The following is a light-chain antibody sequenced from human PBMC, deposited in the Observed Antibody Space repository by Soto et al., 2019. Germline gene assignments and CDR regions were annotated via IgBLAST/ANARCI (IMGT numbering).Light chain of an antibody. CDR3: QQYNNWPPIT. Sequence: EIMMTQSPATLSVSPGERATLSCRASQSVSNNLAWYQQKPGQAPRLLIYYASTRATGIPVRFSGSGSGTDFTLTISSLQSEDFALYYCQQYNNWPPITFGQGTRLEIK. V-gene: IGKV3-15*01. J-gene: IGKJ5*01. CDR2: YAS. CDR1: QSVSNN.